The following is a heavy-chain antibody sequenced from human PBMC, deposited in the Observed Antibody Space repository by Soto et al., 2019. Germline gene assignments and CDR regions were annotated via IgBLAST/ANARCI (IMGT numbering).Heavy chain of an antibody. CDR2: INAGNGNT. CDR1: GYTFTSYA. J-gene: IGHJ6*02. CDR3: AREALAYYYYYGMDV. Sequence: ASVKVSCKASGYTFTSYAIHWVRQAPGQRLEWMGWINAGNGNTKYSQKFQGRVTITRDTSASTAYMELSSLRSEDTAVYYCAREALAYYYYYGMDVWGQGTTVTVSS. V-gene: IGHV1-3*01.